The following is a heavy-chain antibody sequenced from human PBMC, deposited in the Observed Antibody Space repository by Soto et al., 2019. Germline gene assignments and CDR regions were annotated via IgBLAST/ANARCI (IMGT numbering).Heavy chain of an antibody. CDR3: ARDPLLYDSNWYPNWFGP. D-gene: IGHD3-22*01. CDR1: GFTFSRFA. J-gene: IGHJ5*02. V-gene: IGHV3-23*01. CDR2: ITATGDTT. Sequence: EVQLLESGGGLVQPGGSLRLSCAASGFTFSRFAMSWVRQAPGKGLEWVSGITATGDTTYYVDSVKGRFTISRHNAQNTLNLQMNSLRDEDTAVYYCARDPLLYDSNWYPNWFGPWGQGTLVTVSS.